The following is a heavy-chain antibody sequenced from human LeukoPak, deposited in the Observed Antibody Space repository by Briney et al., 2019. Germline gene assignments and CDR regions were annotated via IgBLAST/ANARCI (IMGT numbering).Heavy chain of an antibody. V-gene: IGHV3-21*01. CDR2: ISSSSSYI. CDR1: GFTFSSYN. CDR3: ARDESSDY. J-gene: IGHJ4*02. Sequence: PGGSLRFSCAVSGFTFSSYNMNWVRQAPGKGLEWVSSISSSSSYIYYADSVKGRFTISRDNAKNSLYLQMNSLRAEDTAVYYCARDESSDYWGQGTLVTVSS.